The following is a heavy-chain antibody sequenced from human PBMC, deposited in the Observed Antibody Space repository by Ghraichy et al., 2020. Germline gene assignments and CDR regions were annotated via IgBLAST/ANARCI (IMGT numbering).Heavy chain of an antibody. J-gene: IGHJ6*03. V-gene: IGHV3-23*01. Sequence: GGSLRLSCAASGFTFSSYAMSWVRQAPRKGLEWVSTISDGGGRTYYADSVRGRFTISRDNSKNTLYLQMNSLRAEDTAVFYCAKVRGGSYCPSTTCPYMDVWGKGTTVTVSS. D-gene: IGHD2-2*01. CDR1: GFTFSSYA. CDR2: ISDGGGRT. CDR3: AKVRGGSYCPSTTCPYMDV.